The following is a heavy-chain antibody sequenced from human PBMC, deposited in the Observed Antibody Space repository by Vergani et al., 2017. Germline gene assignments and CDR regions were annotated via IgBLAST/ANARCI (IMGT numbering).Heavy chain of an antibody. J-gene: IGHJ4*02. CDR3: ARSALEEHPLDY. V-gene: IGHV1-18*01. D-gene: IGHD1-1*01. Sequence: QVQLVQSGAEVKKPGASVNVSCKASGSTFTSYGISWVRQAPGQGLEWMGWISAYNGNTHYEQKLQGRVTMTTDTSTSTAYMELRSLRSDDTAVYYCARSALEEHPLDYWGQGTLVTVSS. CDR2: ISAYNGNT. CDR1: GSTFTSYG.